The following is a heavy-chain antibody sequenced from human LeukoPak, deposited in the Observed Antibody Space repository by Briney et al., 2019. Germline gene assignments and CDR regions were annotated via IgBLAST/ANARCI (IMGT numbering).Heavy chain of an antibody. D-gene: IGHD4-17*01. Sequence: GGSLRLSCAASGFTFSSYAMHWVRQAPGKGLEWVALISYDGSNKYYADSVKGRFTISRDNAKNSLYLQMNSLRAEDTAVYYCARDRMDYEAGYWGQGTLVTVSS. CDR3: ARDRMDYEAGY. J-gene: IGHJ4*02. V-gene: IGHV3-30*04. CDR2: ISYDGSNK. CDR1: GFTFSSYA.